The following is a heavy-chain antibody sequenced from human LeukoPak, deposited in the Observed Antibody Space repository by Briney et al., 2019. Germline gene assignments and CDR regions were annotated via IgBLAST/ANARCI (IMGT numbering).Heavy chain of an antibody. Sequence: PSETLSLTCTVSGGSISSSSYYWGWIRQPPGKGLEWIGSIYYSGSTYYNPSLKSRVTISVDTSKNQFSLKLSSVTAADTAVYYCARSYGSGSYYNYWRQGTLVTVSS. V-gene: IGHV4-39*01. CDR2: IYYSGST. CDR3: ARSYGSGSYYNY. CDR1: GGSISSSSYY. D-gene: IGHD3-10*01. J-gene: IGHJ4*02.